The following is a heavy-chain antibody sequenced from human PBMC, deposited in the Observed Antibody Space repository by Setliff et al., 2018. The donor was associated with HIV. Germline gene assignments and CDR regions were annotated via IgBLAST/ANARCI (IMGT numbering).Heavy chain of an antibody. V-gene: IGHV4-61*02. CDR3: ARQGGYNSPLMV. CDR1: GGSITSGSYY. D-gene: IGHD3-10*01. CDR2: IYSNGRT. Sequence: PSETLSLTCTASGGSITSGSYYWSWIRQPAGKGLEWIGRIYSNGRTTHNPSLKSRVTISRDTSENQFSLRLSSVTAADTAVYYCARQGGYNSPLMVWGQGKLVTVSS. J-gene: IGHJ4*02.